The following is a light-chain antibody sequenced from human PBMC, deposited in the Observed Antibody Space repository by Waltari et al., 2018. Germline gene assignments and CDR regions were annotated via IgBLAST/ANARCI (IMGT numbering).Light chain of an antibody. CDR3: QSYDTNIRV. J-gene: IGLJ3*02. CDR1: SGSLVTNY. Sequence: NFLLTQPHSVSASPGKPVTISCTRSSGSLVTNYVQWYQQRPGNSPSMNIYEDNKRPAGVPDRFSGSIDSSSNSASLTISGLKTEDEADYYCQSYDTNIRVFGGGTKLTVL. V-gene: IGLV6-57*01. CDR2: EDN.